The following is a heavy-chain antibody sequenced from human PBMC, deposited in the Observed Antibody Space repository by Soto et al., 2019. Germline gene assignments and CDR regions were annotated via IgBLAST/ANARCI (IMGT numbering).Heavy chain of an antibody. Sequence: QVQLQQWGAGLLKPSETLSLTCAVYGGSFSGYYWSWIRQPPGKGLEWIGEINHSGSTNYNPSLKSRVTISVGTSKNQFSLKLSSVTAADTAVYYCARVGGYSYGYEDYWGQGTLVTVSS. CDR1: GGSFSGYY. J-gene: IGHJ4*02. V-gene: IGHV4-34*01. D-gene: IGHD5-18*01. CDR2: INHSGST. CDR3: ARVGGYSYGYEDY.